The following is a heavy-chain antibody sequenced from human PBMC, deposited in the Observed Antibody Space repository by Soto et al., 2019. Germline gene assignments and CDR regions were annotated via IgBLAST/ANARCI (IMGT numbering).Heavy chain of an antibody. CDR1: GGSISSSNL. Sequence: SETLSLTCAVSGGSISSSNLWSWVRQPPGKGLEWIGEIYHSGSTNYNPSLKSRVTISVDKSKNQFSRKLSSVTAADTAVYYCASVRGGYYYAMDVWGQGTTVTVSS. V-gene: IGHV4-4*02. CDR3: ASVRGGYYYAMDV. J-gene: IGHJ6*02. CDR2: IYHSGST. D-gene: IGHD3-10*02.